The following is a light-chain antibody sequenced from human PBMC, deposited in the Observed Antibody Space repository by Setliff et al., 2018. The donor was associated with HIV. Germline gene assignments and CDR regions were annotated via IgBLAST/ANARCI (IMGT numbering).Light chain of an antibody. J-gene: IGLJ1*01. CDR3: CSYAGSYTYV. Sequence: QSALTQPRSVSGSPGQSVTISCTGTSSDVGGYNYVSWNQQHPGKAPKLMIYDASKRPSGVPDRFPGSKSGNTASLTISGLQAEDEADYYCCSYAGSYTYVFGTGTKVTVL. CDR2: DAS. V-gene: IGLV2-11*01. CDR1: SSDVGGYNY.